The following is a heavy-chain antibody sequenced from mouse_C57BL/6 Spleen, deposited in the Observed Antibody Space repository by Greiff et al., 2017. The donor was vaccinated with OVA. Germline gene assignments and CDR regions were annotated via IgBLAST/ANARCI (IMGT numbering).Heavy chain of an antibody. Sequence: VQLMESGGGLVQPGGSMKLSCAASGFTFSDAWMDWVRQSPEKGLEWVAEIRNKANNHATYYAESVKGRFTISRDDSKSSVYLQMNSLRAEDTGIYYCTLSFYYYGSRYFDVWGTGTTVTVSS. CDR2: IRNKANNHAT. D-gene: IGHD1-1*01. J-gene: IGHJ1*03. CDR1: GFTFSDAW. V-gene: IGHV6-6*01. CDR3: TLSFYYYGSRYFDV.